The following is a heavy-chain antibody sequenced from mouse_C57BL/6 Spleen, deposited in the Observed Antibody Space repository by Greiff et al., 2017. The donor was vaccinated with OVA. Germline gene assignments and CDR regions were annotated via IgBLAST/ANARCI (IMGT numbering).Heavy chain of an antibody. CDR1: GYTFTSYW. CDR2: IHPNSGST. V-gene: IGHV1-64*01. J-gene: IGHJ4*01. Sequence: QVQLKQPGAELVKPGASVKLSCKASGYTFTSYWMHWVKQRPGQGLEWIGMIHPNSGSTNYNEKFKSKATLTVDKSSSTAYMQLSSLTSEDSAVYYCARKGGSNYGDAMDYWGQGTSVTVSS. CDR3: ARKGGSNYGDAMDY. D-gene: IGHD2-5*01.